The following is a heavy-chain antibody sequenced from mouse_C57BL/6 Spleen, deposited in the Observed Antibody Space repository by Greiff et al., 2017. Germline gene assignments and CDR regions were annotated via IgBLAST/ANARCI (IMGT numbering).Heavy chain of an antibody. D-gene: IGHD1-1*01. CDR1: GYAFSSSW. J-gene: IGHJ1*03. CDR3: ARRDTTVVARYFDV. CDR2: IYPGDGDT. Sequence: VQLQQSGPELVKPGASVKISCKASGYAFSSSWMNWVKQRPGKGLEWIGRIYPGDGDTNYNGKFKGKATLTADKSSSTAYMQLSSLTSEDSAVYFCARRDTTVVARYFDVWGTGTTVTVSS. V-gene: IGHV1-82*01.